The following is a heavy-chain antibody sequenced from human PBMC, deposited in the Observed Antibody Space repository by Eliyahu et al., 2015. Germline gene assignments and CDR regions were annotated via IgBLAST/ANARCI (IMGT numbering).Heavy chain of an antibody. CDR1: GGXISIYY. CDR3: AKDGGYCTGGTCLRS. D-gene: IGHD2-15*01. J-gene: IGHJ5*02. Sequence: QVQLQESGPGLVKPSETLSLTCTVSGGXISIYYWXWIRQPAGKGLEWIGRIYASGSTNYHPSLRSRVAMSLDTSKSHLSLSLNSVTAADTAVYYCAKDGGYCTGGTCLRSWGQGTLVTVSS. V-gene: IGHV4-4*07. CDR2: IYASGST.